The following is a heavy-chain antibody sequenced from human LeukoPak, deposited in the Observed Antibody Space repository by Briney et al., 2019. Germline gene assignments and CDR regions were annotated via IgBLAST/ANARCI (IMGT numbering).Heavy chain of an antibody. V-gene: IGHV3-53*01. CDR1: GFTVSSNH. CDR3: ASHSSSWYGFDY. D-gene: IGHD6-13*01. J-gene: IGHJ4*02. CDR2: IYSGGNT. Sequence: PGGSLRLSCAASGFTVSSNHMSWVRQAPGKGLEWVSVIYSGGNTYYADSVKGRFTISRDNSKNTLYLQMNSLRAEDTAVYYCASHSSSWYGFDYWGQGTLVTVSS.